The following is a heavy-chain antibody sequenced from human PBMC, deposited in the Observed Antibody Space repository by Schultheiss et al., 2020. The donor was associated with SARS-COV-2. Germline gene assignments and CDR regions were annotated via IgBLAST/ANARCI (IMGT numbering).Heavy chain of an antibody. CDR1: GFTFSNYG. D-gene: IGHD3-3*01. J-gene: IGHJ6*02. V-gene: IGHV3-30*18. CDR3: AKDIGFWADYCGMDV. CDR2: ISYDGSKK. Sequence: GGSLRLSCAASGFTFSNYGMHWVRQAPGKGLEWVAVISYDGSKKEYADSVKGRFTISRDNAKNSLYLQMNSLRAEDTALYYCAKDIGFWADYCGMDVWGQGTTVTVSS.